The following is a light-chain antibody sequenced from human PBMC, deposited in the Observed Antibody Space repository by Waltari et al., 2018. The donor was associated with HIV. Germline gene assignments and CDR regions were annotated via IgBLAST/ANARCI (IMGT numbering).Light chain of an antibody. Sequence: EVVLTQSPGTLSLSPGQIATLPCRASETIANAYLAWYQQKSGQAPRLLIYDASHRATDIPDRFTGSGSGTDFTLTISRLEPEDFAVYFCQHYGTSLPSTFGGGTKVEIK. CDR3: QHYGTSLPST. J-gene: IGKJ4*01. V-gene: IGKV3-20*01. CDR1: ETIANAY. CDR2: DAS.